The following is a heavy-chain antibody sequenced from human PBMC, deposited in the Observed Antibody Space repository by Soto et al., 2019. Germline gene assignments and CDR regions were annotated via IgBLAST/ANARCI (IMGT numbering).Heavy chain of an antibody. D-gene: IGHD6-19*01. Sequence: QMQLVESGGGVVKPGGSLRLSCAASGFTFTDYYMTWIRQAPGKGLEWVASISGNGATTYYAASGKGRFTFSRDNSKNTVHLQMNSLRGEDTAVYYCAKDRGGFTSGWEFFDFWGQGTLVTVSS. V-gene: IGHV3-11*01. J-gene: IGHJ4*02. CDR2: ISGNGATT. CDR3: AKDRGGFTSGWEFFDF. CDR1: GFTFTDYY.